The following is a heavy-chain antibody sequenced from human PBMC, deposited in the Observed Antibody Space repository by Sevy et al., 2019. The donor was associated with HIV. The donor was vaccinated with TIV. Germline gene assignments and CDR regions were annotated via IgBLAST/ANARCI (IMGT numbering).Heavy chain of an antibody. Sequence: ASVKVSCKASGGTFSSYAISWVRQAPGQGLEWMGGIIPIFGTATYAQKFQGRVTITADESTSTAYMELSSLRSEDTAVYYCARAPYYDFWSGQELFFDYWGQGTLVIVSS. CDR3: ARAPYYDFWSGQELFFDY. D-gene: IGHD3-3*01. J-gene: IGHJ4*02. CDR1: GGTFSSYA. CDR2: IIPIFGTA. V-gene: IGHV1-69*13.